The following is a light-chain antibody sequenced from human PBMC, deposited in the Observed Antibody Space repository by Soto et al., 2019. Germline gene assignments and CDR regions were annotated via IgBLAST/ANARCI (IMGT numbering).Light chain of an antibody. CDR3: SLYAGSNNVV. CDR1: SSDIGAYKF. J-gene: IGLJ2*01. CDR2: EVS. Sequence: QCALTQPPSASGSPGQSVAISCTGTSSDIGAYKFVSWYQQHPGKAPKLIIYEVSIRPSGVPDRFSGSKSGNTASLTVSGLLAEDEADYYCSLYAGSNNVVFGGGTKLTVL. V-gene: IGLV2-8*01.